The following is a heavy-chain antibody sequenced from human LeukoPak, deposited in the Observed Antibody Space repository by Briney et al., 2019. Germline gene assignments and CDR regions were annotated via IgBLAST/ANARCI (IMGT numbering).Heavy chain of an antibody. CDR2: IKQDGSEK. J-gene: IGHJ4*02. CDR3: ARVRRSSLGGYYFDY. CDR1: GFTFSSYW. V-gene: IGHV3-7*01. Sequence: GGSLRLSCAASGFTFSSYWMSWVRQAPGKGLEWVANIKQDGSEKYYVDSVKGRFTISRDNAKNSLYLQMNSLRAEDTAVYYCARVRRSSLGGYYFDYWGQGTLVTVSS. D-gene: IGHD1-26*01.